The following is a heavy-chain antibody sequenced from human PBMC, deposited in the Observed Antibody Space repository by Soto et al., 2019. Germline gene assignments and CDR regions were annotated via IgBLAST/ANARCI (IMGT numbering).Heavy chain of an antibody. J-gene: IGHJ4*02. CDR2: ISAYNGNT. V-gene: IGHV1-18*01. CDR1: GYTFTSYG. D-gene: IGHD2-21*02. CDR3: ARDPTYCGGDCYSDDFDY. Sequence: QVQLVHSGAEVKKPGASVKVSCKASGYTFTSYGISWVRQAPGQGLEWMGWISAYNGNTNYAQKLQGRVTMTTDTSTSTAYMELRSLRSDDTAVYYCARDPTYCGGDCYSDDFDYWGQGTLVTVSS.